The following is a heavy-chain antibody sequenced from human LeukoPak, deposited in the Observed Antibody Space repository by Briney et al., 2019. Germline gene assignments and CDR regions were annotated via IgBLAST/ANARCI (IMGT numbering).Heavy chain of an antibody. CDR1: RFTLSYYW. J-gene: IGHJ5*02. V-gene: IGHV3-74*01. CDR3: TRDPRSKGFDP. CDR2: INGDGSSK. Sequence: GGSLRLSCAVSRFTLSYYWMPWVRQAPGKGLVWVSCINGDGSSKNYADSVKGRFTISRDNAKNTLYLEMTSMRAEDTAVYYCTRDPRSKGFDPWGQGTLVTVSS.